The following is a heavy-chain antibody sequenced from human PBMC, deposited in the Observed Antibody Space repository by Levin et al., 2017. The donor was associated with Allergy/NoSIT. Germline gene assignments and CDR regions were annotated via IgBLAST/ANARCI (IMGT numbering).Heavy chain of an antibody. Sequence: GESLKISCAASGFTFSSCWMHWVRQAPGKGLVWVSRINSDGGTTTYADSVKGRFTISRDNAKNSLSLQMNSLRAEHTAVYYCARDVTGTTSFDYWGQGTLVTVSS. J-gene: IGHJ4*02. CDR1: GFTFSSCW. CDR2: INSDGGTT. CDR3: ARDVTGTTSFDY. D-gene: IGHD1-1*01. V-gene: IGHV3-74*01.